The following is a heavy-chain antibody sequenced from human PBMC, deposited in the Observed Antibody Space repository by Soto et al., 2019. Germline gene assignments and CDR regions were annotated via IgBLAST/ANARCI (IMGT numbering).Heavy chain of an antibody. CDR2: TYYWSQWYN. D-gene: IGHD6-19*01. CDR3: ARVVDNSGWHYYQGMEV. CDR1: EASVPSNSAS. J-gene: IGHJ6*02. V-gene: IGHV6-1*01. Sequence: SQTLSLTCAISEASVPSNSASWHQTRQSPSIALEWPGSTYYWSQWYNDYAVSVKSPITINPDTSKNQSSLELNSVTPDDTAVYCCARVVDNSGWHYYQGMEVGGQGT.